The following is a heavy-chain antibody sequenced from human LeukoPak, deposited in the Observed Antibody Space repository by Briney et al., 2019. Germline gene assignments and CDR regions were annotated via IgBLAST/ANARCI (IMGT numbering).Heavy chain of an antibody. CDR2: IYYSGST. Sequence: SETLSLTCTVSGGSISSYYWSWIRRPPGKGLEWIGYIYYSGSTNYNPSLKSRVTISVDTSKNQFSLKLSSVTAADTAVYYCARLTYYDFWSGYYSAFDIWGQGTMVTVSS. D-gene: IGHD3-3*01. CDR1: GGSISSYY. J-gene: IGHJ3*02. V-gene: IGHV4-59*01. CDR3: ARLTYYDFWSGYYSAFDI.